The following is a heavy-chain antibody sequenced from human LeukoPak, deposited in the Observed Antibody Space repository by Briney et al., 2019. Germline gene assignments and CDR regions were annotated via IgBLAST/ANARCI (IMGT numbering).Heavy chain of an antibody. Sequence: PGGSLRLSCAASGFTFSNAWMSWVRQAPGEGLEWVGRIKSKTDGGTTDYAAPVKGRFTISRDDSKNTLYLQMNSLKTEDTAVYYCTTGLVVLLWFGELLPKEDYWGQGTLVTVSS. CDR3: TTGLVVLLWFGELLPKEDY. CDR1: GFTFSNAW. J-gene: IGHJ4*02. V-gene: IGHV3-15*01. CDR2: IKSKTDGGTT. D-gene: IGHD3-10*01.